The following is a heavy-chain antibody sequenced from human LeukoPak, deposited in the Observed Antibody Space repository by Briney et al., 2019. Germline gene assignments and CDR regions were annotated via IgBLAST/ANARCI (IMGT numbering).Heavy chain of an antibody. CDR3: VREGLECSGSSCQRAAFDY. CDR1: GFTFSSYS. D-gene: IGHD2-2*01. CDR2: IKGDGSST. V-gene: IGHV3-74*01. J-gene: IGHJ4*02. Sequence: PGGSLRLSCAASGFTFSSYSMNWVRQAPGKGLEWVARIKGDGSSTRHADSMEGRFTISRDNAKNTLYLQMNSLRDEDTAVYYCVREGLECSGSSCQRAAFDYWGQGTLVTVSS.